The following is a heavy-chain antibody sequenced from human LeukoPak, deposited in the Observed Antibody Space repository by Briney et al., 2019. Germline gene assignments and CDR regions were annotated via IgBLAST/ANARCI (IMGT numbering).Heavy chain of an antibody. V-gene: IGHV1-69*04. CDR3: ARANPSHYYDSRWAHAFDI. D-gene: IGHD3-22*01. CDR2: IIPILGIA. J-gene: IGHJ3*02. CDR1: GGTFSSYA. Sequence: SVKVSCKASGGTFSSYAISWVRQAPGQGLEWMGMIIPILGIANYAQKFQGRVTITADKSTSTAYMELSSLRSEDTAVYYCARANPSHYYDSRWAHAFDIWGQGTMVTVSS.